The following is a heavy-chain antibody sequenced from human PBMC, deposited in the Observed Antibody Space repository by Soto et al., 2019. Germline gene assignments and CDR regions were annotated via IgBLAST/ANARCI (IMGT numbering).Heavy chain of an antibody. Sequence: QVQLVQSGAEVKKPGSSMKVSCKASGGTFSSYTISWVRQAPGQGLEWMGRIIPILGIANYAQKFQGRVTITADKSTSTAYMELSSLRSEDTAVYYSARDSAAGRVYYYGMDVWGQGTTVTVSS. CDR2: IIPILGIA. J-gene: IGHJ6*02. V-gene: IGHV1-69*08. CDR3: ARDSAAGRVYYYGMDV. D-gene: IGHD6-13*01. CDR1: GGTFSSYT.